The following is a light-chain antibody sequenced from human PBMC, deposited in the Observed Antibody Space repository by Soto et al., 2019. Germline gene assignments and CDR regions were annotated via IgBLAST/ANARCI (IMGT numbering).Light chain of an antibody. CDR1: QSIKNY. CDR3: QQSYSTPLT. CDR2: AAS. J-gene: IGKJ4*01. V-gene: IGKV1-39*01. Sequence: DIQMTQSPSSLSASVGDRVTITCRASQSIKNYLNWYQQKPGKAPKLLIYAASSLQSGVPSRFSGSGSGTDFTLTISSLQPEDFATYYCQQSYSTPLTFGGGTKVDNK.